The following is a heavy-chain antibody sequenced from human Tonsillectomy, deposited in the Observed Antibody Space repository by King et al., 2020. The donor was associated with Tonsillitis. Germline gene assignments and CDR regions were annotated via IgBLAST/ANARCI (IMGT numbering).Heavy chain of an antibody. CDR2: IYYSGST. CDR3: ARLSGGTKGVLDY. D-gene: IGHD4-23*01. Sequence: QLQESGPGLVKPSETLSLICTVSGGSISSSSYYWGWIRQPPGKGLEWIGSIYYSGSTYYNPSLENRVTISVDTSKNQFSLKLSSVTATDTAVYYCARLSGGTKGVLDYWGPGTLVTVSS. CDR1: GGSISSSSYY. J-gene: IGHJ4*02. V-gene: IGHV4-39*01.